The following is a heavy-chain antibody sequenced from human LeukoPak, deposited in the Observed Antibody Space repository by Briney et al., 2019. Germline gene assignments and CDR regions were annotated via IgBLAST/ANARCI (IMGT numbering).Heavy chain of an antibody. CDR2: ISAYNGNT. V-gene: IGHV1-18*01. Sequence: GASVNVSCKASGYTFTSYGISWVRQAPGQGLEWMGCISAYNGNTNYAQKLQGRVTMTTDTSTSTAYMELRSLRSDDTAVYYCARETTRSGWSLYYYYYGMDVWGQGTTVTVSS. CDR3: ARETTRSGWSLYYYYYGMDV. CDR1: GYTFTSYG. D-gene: IGHD6-19*01. J-gene: IGHJ6*02.